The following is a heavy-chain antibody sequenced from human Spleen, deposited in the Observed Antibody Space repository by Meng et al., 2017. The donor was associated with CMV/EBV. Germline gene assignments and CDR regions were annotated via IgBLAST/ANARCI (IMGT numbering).Heavy chain of an antibody. CDR3: ARDGEYCSGGSCYSAGMDV. CDR2: IYSGGST. Sequence: GGSLRLSCAASGFTFSDYYMSWIRQAPGKGLEWVSVIYSGGSTYYADSVKGRFTISRDNSKNTLYLQMNSLRAEDTAVYYCARDGEYCSGGSCYSAGMDVWGQGTTVTVSS. CDR1: GFTFSDYY. D-gene: IGHD2-15*01. J-gene: IGHJ6*02. V-gene: IGHV3-53*01.